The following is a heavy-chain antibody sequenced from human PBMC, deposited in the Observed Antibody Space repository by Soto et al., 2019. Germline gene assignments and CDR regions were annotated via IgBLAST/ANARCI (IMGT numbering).Heavy chain of an antibody. CDR3: ARVKGVVWFDP. CDR2: MNPNSGNT. CDR1: GYTFTTYD. V-gene: IGHV1-8*01. D-gene: IGHD2-21*01. Sequence: QVQLVQSGAEVKKPGASVKVSCKASGYTFTTYDIHWVRQATGQGLEWMGWMNPNSGNTGYAQKFQGRVTMTMNTSRTTAYMELSSLRSEDTAVYYCARVKGVVWFDPWGQETLVTVSS. J-gene: IGHJ5*02.